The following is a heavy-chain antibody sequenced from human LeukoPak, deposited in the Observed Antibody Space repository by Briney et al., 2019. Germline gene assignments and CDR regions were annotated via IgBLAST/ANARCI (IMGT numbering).Heavy chain of an antibody. D-gene: IGHD3-3*01. Sequence: GGSLRLSCAASGFTFSSYAMHWVRQAPGKGLEWVAVISYDGSNKYYADSVKGRFTISRDNSKNTLYLQMNSLRAEDTAVYYCASSYDFWSGYYTGIGYFQHWGQGTLVTVSS. CDR3: ASSYDFWSGYYTGIGYFQH. V-gene: IGHV3-30-3*01. J-gene: IGHJ1*01. CDR1: GFTFSSYA. CDR2: ISYDGSNK.